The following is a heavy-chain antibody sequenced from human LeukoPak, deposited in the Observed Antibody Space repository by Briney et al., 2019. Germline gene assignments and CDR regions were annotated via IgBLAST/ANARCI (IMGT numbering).Heavy chain of an antibody. CDR3: ARGLGPLDY. Sequence: LRLSCAASGFTFSDYTMNWIRQHPGKGLEWIGYIYYSGSTYYNPSLKSRVSISVDTSKDQFSLKLTSVTAADTAVYYCARGLGPLDYWGQGTLVTVSS. CDR2: IYYSGST. J-gene: IGHJ4*02. CDR1: GFTFSDYT. D-gene: IGHD1-26*01. V-gene: IGHV4-31*02.